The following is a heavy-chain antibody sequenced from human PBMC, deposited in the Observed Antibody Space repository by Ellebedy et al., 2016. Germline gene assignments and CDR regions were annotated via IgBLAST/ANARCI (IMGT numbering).Heavy chain of an antibody. CDR3: ATRHYGGFDI. J-gene: IGHJ3*02. Sequence: GGSLRLXXAASGFSVSSNDMSWVRQRPGKGLECVSVINSGGATYYADSVKGRFTISRDSPKNTLYLQMNSLRAEDTAVYYCATRHYGGFDIWGRGTMVTVSS. CDR1: GFSVSSND. CDR2: INSGGAT. V-gene: IGHV3-53*01. D-gene: IGHD4-23*01.